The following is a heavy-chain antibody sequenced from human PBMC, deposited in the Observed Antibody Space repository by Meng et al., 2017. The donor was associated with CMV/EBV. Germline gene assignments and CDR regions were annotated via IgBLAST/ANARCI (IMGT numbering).Heavy chain of an antibody. CDR3: ARAGAFPIPVLRYFDSGEYYFDY. J-gene: IGHJ4*02. CDR1: GYTFTSYD. Sequence: ASVKVSCKASGYTFTSYDINWVRQATGQGLEWMGWMNPNSGNTGYAQKFQGRVTMTRNTSISTAYMELSSLRSEDTAVYYCARAGAFPIPVLRYFDSGEYYFDYWGQGTLVTVSS. CDR2: MNPNSGNT. D-gene: IGHD3-9*01. V-gene: IGHV1-8*01.